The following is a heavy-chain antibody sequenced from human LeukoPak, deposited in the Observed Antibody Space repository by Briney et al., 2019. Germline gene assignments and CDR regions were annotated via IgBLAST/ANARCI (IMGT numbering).Heavy chain of an antibody. CDR3: ARDRRRITIFGVVIIPGYFDY. V-gene: IGHV1-46*01. CDR1: GYTFTSYY. D-gene: IGHD3-3*01. CDR2: INPSGGST. J-gene: IGHJ4*02. Sequence: ASVKVSCKASGYTFTSYYMHWVRQAPGQGLEWMGIINPSGGSTSYAQKFQGRVTMTRDTSTSTVYMELSSLRSEDTAVYYGARDRRRITIFGVVIIPGYFDYWGQGTLVTVSS.